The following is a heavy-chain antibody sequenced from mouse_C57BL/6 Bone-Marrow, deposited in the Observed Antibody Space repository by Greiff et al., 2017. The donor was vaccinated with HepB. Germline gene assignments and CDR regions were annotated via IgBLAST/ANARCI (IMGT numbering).Heavy chain of an antibody. CDR2: IWSGGST. CDR1: GFSLTSYG. Sequence: VQRVESGPGLVQPSQSLSITCTVSGFSLTSYGVHWVRQSPGKGLEWLGVIWSGGSTDYNAAFISRLSISKDNSKSQVFFKMNSLQADDTAIYYCARNHYYAMDYWGQGTSVTVSS. J-gene: IGHJ4*01. V-gene: IGHV2-2*01. CDR3: ARNHYYAMDY.